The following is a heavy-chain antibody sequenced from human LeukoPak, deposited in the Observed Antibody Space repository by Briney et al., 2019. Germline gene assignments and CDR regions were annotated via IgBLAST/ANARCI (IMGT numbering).Heavy chain of an antibody. CDR1: GFTVSSNY. D-gene: IGHD2-2*01. CDR2: IYSGGST. CDR3: AKRPEGDIVVVPAAFDY. Sequence: GGSLRLSCAASGFTVSSNYMSWVRQAPGKGLEWVSVIYSGGSTHYADSVKGRFTISRDNAKNSLYLQMNSLRAEDTAVYYCAKRPEGDIVVVPAAFDYWGQGTLVTVSS. J-gene: IGHJ4*02. V-gene: IGHV3-53*01.